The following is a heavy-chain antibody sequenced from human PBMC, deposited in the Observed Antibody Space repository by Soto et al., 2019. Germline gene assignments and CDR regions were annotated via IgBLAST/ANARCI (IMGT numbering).Heavy chain of an antibody. CDR3: ARLPWIQIWSYGMDV. CDR1: GYRFSTYG. J-gene: IGHJ6*02. V-gene: IGHV1-18*01. Sequence: ASVKVSCKASGYRFSTYGITWVRQARRRGLEWMGWISAHNGNTHLAQNFQGRVTMTTDTATSTAYMEVSSLTSDDTAVYFCARLPWIQIWSYGMDVWGQGTKVTVSS. D-gene: IGHD5-18*01. CDR2: ISAHNGNT.